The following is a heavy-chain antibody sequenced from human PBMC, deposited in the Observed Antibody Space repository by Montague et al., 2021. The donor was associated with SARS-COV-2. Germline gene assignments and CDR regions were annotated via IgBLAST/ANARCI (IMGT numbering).Heavy chain of an antibody. D-gene: IGHD6-19*01. CDR2: VYTGGST. V-gene: IGHV4-61*02. CDR1: GGSISSGSYY. Sequence: QTLSLTCTVSGGSISSGSYYWSWIRQPAGKGLEWIGRVYTGGSTNFNPSLRSRVTISLDTSKNQFSLKLKSVTAADTAVYFCARINIAVANVFDVWGHGTMVTVSS. J-gene: IGHJ3*01. CDR3: ARINIAVANVFDV.